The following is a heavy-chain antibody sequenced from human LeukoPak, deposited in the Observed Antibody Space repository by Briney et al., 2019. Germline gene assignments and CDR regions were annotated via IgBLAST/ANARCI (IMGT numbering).Heavy chain of an antibody. Sequence: GESLKISCKGSGYTFIDYWIGWVRQMPGKGLEWMGIIYAGDSDTRYSPSFQGQVTISADKSISTAYLQWSSLKASDTAIYYCARRHRGLYCSGGACTFDIWGQGTRVTVSS. CDR2: IYAGDSDT. D-gene: IGHD2-15*01. J-gene: IGHJ3*02. CDR1: GYTFIDYW. CDR3: ARRHRGLYCSGGACTFDI. V-gene: IGHV5-51*01.